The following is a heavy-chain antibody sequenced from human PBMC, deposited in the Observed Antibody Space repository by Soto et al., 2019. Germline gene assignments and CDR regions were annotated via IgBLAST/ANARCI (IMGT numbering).Heavy chain of an antibody. Sequence: EVQLVESGGGLVKPGGSLRLSCAASGFTFSSYSMNWVRQAPGKGLEWVSSISRSSSYIYDADSVKGRFTISRDNAKNSLYLQMRSLRAEDTAVYYCARLYGDLLYYYGGDCLGQGTTVT. V-gene: IGHV3-21*01. CDR3: ARLYGDLLYYYGGDC. CDR1: GFTFSSYS. J-gene: IGHJ6*02. CDR2: ISRSSSYI. D-gene: IGHD4-17*01.